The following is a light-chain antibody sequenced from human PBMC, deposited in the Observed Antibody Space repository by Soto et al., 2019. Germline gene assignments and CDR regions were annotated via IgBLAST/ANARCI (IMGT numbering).Light chain of an antibody. Sequence: DIQMTQSPSTLSASVGDRVTISCRASQSINTWLAWYQQKPGKVPKLLIYDVSTLESGVPSRLSGSGSGTEFTLTISSLQPDDFATYYCQQYDGNFGGGTRVEIK. CDR2: DVS. J-gene: IGKJ4*01. CDR1: QSINTW. CDR3: QQYDGN. V-gene: IGKV1-5*01.